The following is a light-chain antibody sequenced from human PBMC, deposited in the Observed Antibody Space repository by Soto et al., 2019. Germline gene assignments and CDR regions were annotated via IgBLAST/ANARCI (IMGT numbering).Light chain of an antibody. CDR2: AVS. CDR3: ASYTTSATQV. Sequence: QSVLTQLVSVSGSPGQSITISCAGTSIDIGRFDYVSWYQHHPGNAPKLVISAVSRPASGISDRFSGSKSGNTATLTISGLQAEAEADYYCASYTTSATQVFGGGTKLTVL. V-gene: IGLV2-14*01. CDR1: SIDIGRFDY. J-gene: IGLJ3*02.